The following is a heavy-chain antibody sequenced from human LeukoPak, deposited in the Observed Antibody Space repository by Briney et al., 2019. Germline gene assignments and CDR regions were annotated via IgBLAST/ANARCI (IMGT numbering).Heavy chain of an antibody. Sequence: GGSLRLSCAASGFTFSSYWMSWVRQAPGKGLEWVANIKQDGSEKYYVDSVKGRFTISRDNAKNSLYLQMNSLRAEDTAVYHCARAPRPGTKYYYDSSGYYYFDYWGQGALVTVSS. CDR2: IKQDGSEK. CDR1: GFTFSSYW. CDR3: ARAPRPGTKYYYDSSGYYYFDY. D-gene: IGHD3-22*01. J-gene: IGHJ4*02. V-gene: IGHV3-7*01.